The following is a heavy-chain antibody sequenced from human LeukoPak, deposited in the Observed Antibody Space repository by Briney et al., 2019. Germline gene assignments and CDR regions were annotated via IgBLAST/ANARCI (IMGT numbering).Heavy chain of an antibody. J-gene: IGHJ4*02. V-gene: IGHV3-23*01. Sequence: GGSLRLSRAASGFTFSSYSMNWVRQAPGKGLEWVSAISGSGGSTYYADSVKGRFTISRDNSKNTLYLQMYSLRAEDTAVYYCAKVEGASKASVYWGQGALVTVSS. D-gene: IGHD1-1*01. CDR1: GFTFSSYS. CDR3: AKVEGASKASVY. CDR2: ISGSGGST.